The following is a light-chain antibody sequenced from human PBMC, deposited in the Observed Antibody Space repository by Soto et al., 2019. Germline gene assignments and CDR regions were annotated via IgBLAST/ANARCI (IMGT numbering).Light chain of an antibody. CDR1: SSDVGIYNR. V-gene: IGLV2-18*01. CDR2: EVN. Sequence: LTQPHSVSGSPGQSVTISCTGTSSDVGIYNRLSWYQQPPGTAPKLIMYEVNTRPSGVPDLFSGSKSGSTASLTISGLQAEDEADYYCTLYISGSTYFFGTGTKVTVL. J-gene: IGLJ1*01. CDR3: TLYISGSTYF.